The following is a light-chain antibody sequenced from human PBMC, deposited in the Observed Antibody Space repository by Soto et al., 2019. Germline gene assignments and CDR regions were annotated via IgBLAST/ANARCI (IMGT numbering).Light chain of an antibody. CDR3: SSYTSGTAYV. CDR1: SCDVGGYNY. CDR2: EVT. V-gene: IGLV2-14*01. Sequence: QSALTQPASVSGSPGQSITISCTGTSCDVGGYNYVSWYQLHPGKAPKLILYEVTNRPSGVSDRFSGSKSGNTASLTISGLQAEDEADYYCSSYTSGTAYVFGTGTKVTVL. J-gene: IGLJ1*01.